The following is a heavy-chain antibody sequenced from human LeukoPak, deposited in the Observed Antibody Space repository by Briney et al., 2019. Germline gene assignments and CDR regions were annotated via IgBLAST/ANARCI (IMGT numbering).Heavy chain of an antibody. CDR3: AREEAYDSSGYSPL. Sequence: SVKVSCMASGGTFISYAISWVRQAPGQGLEWMGRIIPIFGTANYAQKFQGRVTITTDESTSTAYMELSSLRSEDTAVYYCAREEAYDSSGYSPLWGQGTLVTVSS. D-gene: IGHD3-22*01. J-gene: IGHJ4*02. CDR1: GGTFISYA. CDR2: IIPIFGTA. V-gene: IGHV1-69*05.